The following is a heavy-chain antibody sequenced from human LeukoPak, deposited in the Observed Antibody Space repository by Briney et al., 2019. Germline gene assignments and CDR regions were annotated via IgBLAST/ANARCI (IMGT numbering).Heavy chain of an antibody. J-gene: IGHJ4*02. CDR1: AFTVYNNY. V-gene: IGHV3-53*01. CDR2: IYRVGTT. CDR3: ARELWQQPAH. D-gene: IGHD6-13*01. Sequence: SGGSLRLACAASAFTVYNNYMRWVRQAPGKGLEFVSLIYRVGTTSYADSVKGRFTISRDNAKNSLYLQMNSLRVEDTAVYYCARELWQQPAHWGQGTLVTVSS.